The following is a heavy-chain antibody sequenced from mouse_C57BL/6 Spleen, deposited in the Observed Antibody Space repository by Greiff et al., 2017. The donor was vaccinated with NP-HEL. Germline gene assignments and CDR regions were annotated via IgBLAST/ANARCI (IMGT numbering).Heavy chain of an antibody. D-gene: IGHD1-1*02. CDR1: GYTFTSYG. CDR3: ARSAVGDYYAMDY. CDR2: IYPRSGNT. V-gene: IGHV1-81*01. Sequence: QVHVKQSGAELARPGASVKLSCKASGYTFTSYGISWVKQRTGQGLEWIGEIYPRSGNTYYNEQFKGKATLTADKSSSTAYMELRSLTSENSAVYFCARSAVGDYYAMDYWGQGTSVTVSS. J-gene: IGHJ4*01.